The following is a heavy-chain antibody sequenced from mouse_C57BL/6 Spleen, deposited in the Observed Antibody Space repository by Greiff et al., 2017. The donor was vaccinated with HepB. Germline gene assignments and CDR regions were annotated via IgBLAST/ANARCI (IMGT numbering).Heavy chain of an antibody. D-gene: IGHD1-1*01. V-gene: IGHV1-69*01. CDR2: IDPSDSYT. J-gene: IGHJ1*03. Sequence: QVQLQQPGAELVMPGASVKLSCKASGYTFTSYWMHWVKQRPGQGLEWIGEIDPSDSYTNYNQKFKGKSTLTVDKSSSTAYMQLSSLTSEDSAVYYCARLPLPTTGRDWYFDVWGTGTTVTVSS. CDR1: GYTFTSYW. CDR3: ARLPLPTTGRDWYFDV.